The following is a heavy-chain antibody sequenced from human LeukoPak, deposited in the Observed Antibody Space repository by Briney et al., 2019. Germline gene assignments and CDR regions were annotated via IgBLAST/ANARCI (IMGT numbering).Heavy chain of an antibody. V-gene: IGHV4-4*02. Sequence: KPSETLSLTCGVSGGSIDITNYWSWVRQAPGKGLGWIGEISHDGTTNYNPSLRSRVAMSLDRANNQFSLSLTSVTAADTAVYYCTREDRPFCPFAYWGQGVLVTVSS. J-gene: IGHJ4*02. CDR2: ISHDGTT. CDR1: GGSIDITNY. CDR3: TREDRPFCPFAY. D-gene: IGHD3-22*01.